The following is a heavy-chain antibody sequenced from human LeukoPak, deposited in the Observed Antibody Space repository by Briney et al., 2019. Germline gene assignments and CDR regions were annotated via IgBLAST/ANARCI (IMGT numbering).Heavy chain of an antibody. V-gene: IGHV3-21*01. CDR1: GFTFSSYS. CDR3: ARDASIAVAGAYYYYYGMDV. CDR2: ISSSSTYI. D-gene: IGHD6-19*01. J-gene: IGHJ6*02. Sequence: PGGSLRLSCAASGFTFSSYSMNWVRQAPGKGLEWVSSISSSSTYIYYADSVEGRFTISRDNAKNSLYLQMDSLRAEDTAVYYCARDASIAVAGAYYYYYGMDVWGQGTTVTVSS.